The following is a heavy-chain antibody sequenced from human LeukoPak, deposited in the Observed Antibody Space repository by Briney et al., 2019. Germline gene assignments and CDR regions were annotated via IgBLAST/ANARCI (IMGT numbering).Heavy chain of an antibody. J-gene: IGHJ6*02. Sequence: GASVKVSCKASGYTFTGYYMHWVRPAPGQGLEWMGWINPNSGGTNYAQKFQGRVTMTRDTSISTAYMELSRLRSDDTAVYYCARSYDPSYYYYGMDVWGQGTTVTVSS. D-gene: IGHD5-12*01. CDR1: GYTFTGYY. CDR3: ARSYDPSYYYYGMDV. CDR2: INPNSGGT. V-gene: IGHV1-2*02.